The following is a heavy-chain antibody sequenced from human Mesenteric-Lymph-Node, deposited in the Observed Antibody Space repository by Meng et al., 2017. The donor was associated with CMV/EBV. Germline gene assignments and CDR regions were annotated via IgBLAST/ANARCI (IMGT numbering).Heavy chain of an antibody. V-gene: IGHV3-7*01. CDR2: IKEDGSEK. CDR1: GFAFSNYW. J-gene: IGHJ6*02. CDR3: ARVGHYYYCGMDV. Sequence: GESLKISCAASGFAFSNYWMRWIRQSPGKGLEWVANIKEDGSEKYYVDSVKGRFTISRDNAKNSLYLQMHSLTAEDTAVYYCARVGHYYYCGMDVWGPGTTVTVSS.